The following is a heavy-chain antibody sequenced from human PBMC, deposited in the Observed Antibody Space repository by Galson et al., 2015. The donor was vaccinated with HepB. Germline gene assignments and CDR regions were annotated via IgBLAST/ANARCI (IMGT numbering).Heavy chain of an antibody. Sequence: SLRLSCAASGAASGSTFSSYAIHWVRQAPGKGLEWVAVISYDGSNKYYADSVKGRFTISRDNSKNTLYLQMNSLRAEDTALYYCARDFHDVLTEETSSYAFDIWGQGTVVTVSS. CDR1: GAASGSTFSSYA. V-gene: IGHV3-30-3*01. CDR3: ARDFHDVLTEETSSYAFDI. CDR2: ISYDGSNK. D-gene: IGHD3-9*01. J-gene: IGHJ3*02.